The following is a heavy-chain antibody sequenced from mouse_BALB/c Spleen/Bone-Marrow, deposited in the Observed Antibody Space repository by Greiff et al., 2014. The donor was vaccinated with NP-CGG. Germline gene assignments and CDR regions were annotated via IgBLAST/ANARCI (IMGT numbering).Heavy chain of an antibody. CDR3: AREGGYYYGSSPYFDV. V-gene: IGHV1-20*02. CDR2: INPYNGDT. Sequence: EVKLQESGPELVKPGASVKISCKASGYSFTGYFMNWVMQSHGKSLEWIGRINPYNGDTFHNQKFKGKATLTVDKSSSTAHMELRSLASEDSAVYYCAREGGYYYGSSPYFDVWGAGTTVTVSS. J-gene: IGHJ1*01. D-gene: IGHD1-1*01. CDR1: GYSFTGYF.